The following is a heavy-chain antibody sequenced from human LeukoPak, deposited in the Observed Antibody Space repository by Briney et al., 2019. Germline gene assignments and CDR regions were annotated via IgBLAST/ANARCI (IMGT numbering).Heavy chain of an antibody. Sequence: GASVKVSCKVSGYTLTELSMHWVRQAPGQGLEWMGIINPSGGSTSYAQKFQGRVTMTRDTSTSTVYMELSSLRSEDTAVYYCARAYYGSGSYRAFDIWGQGTMVTVSS. CDR3: ARAYYGSGSYRAFDI. J-gene: IGHJ3*02. V-gene: IGHV1-46*01. D-gene: IGHD3-10*01. CDR1: GYTLTELS. CDR2: INPSGGST.